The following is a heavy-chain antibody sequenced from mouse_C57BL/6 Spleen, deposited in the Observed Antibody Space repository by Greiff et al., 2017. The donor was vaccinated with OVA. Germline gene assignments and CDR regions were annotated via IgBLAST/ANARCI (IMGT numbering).Heavy chain of an antibody. V-gene: IGHV14-1*01. Sequence: VPLQQSGAELVRPGASVKLSCTASGFTIKDYYMHWVKPRPEQGLEWIGRIDPEDGDPAYAPKFQGKATMTADTTSNTAYLQLSSLTSEDTAVYYCTYYDYDDAHCDYWGQGTTLTVSS. D-gene: IGHD2-4*01. J-gene: IGHJ2*01. CDR3: TYYDYDDAHCDY. CDR2: IDPEDGDP. CDR1: GFTIKDYY.